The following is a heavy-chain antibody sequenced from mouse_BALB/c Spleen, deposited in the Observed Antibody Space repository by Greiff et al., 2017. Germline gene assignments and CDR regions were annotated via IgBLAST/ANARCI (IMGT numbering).Heavy chain of an antibody. CDR2: ISYSGST. D-gene: IGHD1-1*01. Sequence: EVQLQQSGPSLVKPSQTLSLTCSVTGDSITSGYWNWIRKFPGNKLEYMGYISYSGSTYYNPSLKSRISITRDTSKNQYYLQLNSVTTEDTATYYCARSITTVVATDYAMDYWGQGTSVTVSS. J-gene: IGHJ4*01. CDR1: GDSITSGY. V-gene: IGHV3-8*02. CDR3: ARSITTVVATDYAMDY.